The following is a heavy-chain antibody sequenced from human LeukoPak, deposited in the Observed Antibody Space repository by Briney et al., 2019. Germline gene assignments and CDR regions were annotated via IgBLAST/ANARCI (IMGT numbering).Heavy chain of an antibody. V-gene: IGHV4-4*07. CDR2: IYSTGST. Sequence: SETLSLTCTVSGDSISRYYWSWIRQPAGKGLEWIGRIYSTGSTNYNPSLKSRVTISVDTSKNQFSLKLSSVTAADTAVYYCARTIGYCSSTSCYIQNQDYFDYWGQGTLVTVSS. D-gene: IGHD2-2*01. CDR1: GDSISRYY. CDR3: ARTIGYCSSTSCYIQNQDYFDY. J-gene: IGHJ4*02.